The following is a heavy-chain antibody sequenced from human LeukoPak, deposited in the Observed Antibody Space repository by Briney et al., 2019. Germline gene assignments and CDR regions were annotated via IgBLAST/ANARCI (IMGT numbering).Heavy chain of an antibody. V-gene: IGHV3-30*18. J-gene: IGHJ4*02. Sequence: GGSLRLSCAASGFTFSSYGMHWVRQAPGKGLELVAVISYDGSNKYYAYAVKGRFTISRDNSKNTLYLQMNSLRAEDTAVYYCAKDLYYYDSSGSMDYWGQGTLVTVSS. CDR1: GFTFSSYG. CDR2: ISYDGSNK. CDR3: AKDLYYYDSSGSMDY. D-gene: IGHD3-22*01.